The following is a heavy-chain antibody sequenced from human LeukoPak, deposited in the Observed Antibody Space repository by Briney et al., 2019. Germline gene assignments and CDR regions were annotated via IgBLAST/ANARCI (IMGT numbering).Heavy chain of an antibody. J-gene: IGHJ4*02. CDR1: GFTFSSYS. CDR3: AREGGGIAAGVYYFDY. V-gene: IGHV3-21*01. Sequence: GGSLRLSCAASGFTFSSYSMNWVRQAPGKGLEWVSSISSRSSYIYYADSVKGRFTISRDNAKNSLYLQMNSLRAEDTAVYYCAREGGGIAAGVYYFDYWGQGTLVTVSS. CDR2: ISSRSSYI. D-gene: IGHD6-13*01.